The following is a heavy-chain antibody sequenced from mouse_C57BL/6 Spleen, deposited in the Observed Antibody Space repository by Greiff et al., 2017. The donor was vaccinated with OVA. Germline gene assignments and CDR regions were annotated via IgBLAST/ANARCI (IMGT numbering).Heavy chain of an antibody. J-gene: IGHJ2*01. CDR3: TRGSGGSFDY. CDR1: GYTFTDYE. Sequence: QVQLQQSGAELVRPGASVTLSCKASGYTFTDYEMHWVKQTPVHGLEWIGAIDPETGGTAYNQKFKGKAILTADKSSSTACMELRSLTSEDSAVYYCTRGSGGSFDYWGQGTTLTVSS. V-gene: IGHV1-15*01. CDR2: IDPETGGT.